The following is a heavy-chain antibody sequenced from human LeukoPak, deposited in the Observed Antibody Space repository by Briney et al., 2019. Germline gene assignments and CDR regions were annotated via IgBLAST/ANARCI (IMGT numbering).Heavy chain of an antibody. CDR3: ARLWLDKRYYFDY. CDR2: ISAYNGNT. V-gene: IGHV1-18*01. D-gene: IGHD6-19*01. J-gene: IGHJ4*02. Sequence: ASVKVSCKASGYTFTSYDINWVRQATGQGLEWMGWISAYNGNTNYAQKLQGRVTMTTDTSTSTAYMELRSLRSDDTAVYYCARLWLDKRYYFDYWGQGTLVTVSS. CDR1: GYTFTSYD.